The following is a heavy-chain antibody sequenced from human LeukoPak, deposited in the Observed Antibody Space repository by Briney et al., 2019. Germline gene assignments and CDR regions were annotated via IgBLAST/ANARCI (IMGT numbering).Heavy chain of an antibody. Sequence: PGGSLRLSCAASGFTFSTYAMSWVRQAPGKGLQWVSAVSGGDSSTYYADSVKGRFTISRDNSKNTLSLQMNSLRADDTAVYYCAKRGMTTVKEGFDYWGQGTLVTVSS. V-gene: IGHV3-23*01. J-gene: IGHJ4*02. CDR2: VSGGDSST. D-gene: IGHD4-11*01. CDR1: GFTFSTYA. CDR3: AKRGMTTVKEGFDY.